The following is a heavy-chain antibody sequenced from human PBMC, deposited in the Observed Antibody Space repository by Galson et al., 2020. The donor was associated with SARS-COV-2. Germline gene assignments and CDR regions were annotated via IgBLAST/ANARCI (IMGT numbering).Heavy chain of an antibody. J-gene: IGHJ4*02. CDR3: TSYYDSRGYQLDY. V-gene: IGHV3-15*07. D-gene: IGHD3-22*01. CDR2: IKSKTDGGTI. Sequence: GGSLRLSCAASGFTLNNAWMKWVRQAPGKGLEWVGRIKSKTDGGTIDHAAPVKGRLTISRDDLKNTLYLQMNSLKTEDTAVYYCTSYYDSRGYQLDYWGQGTLVTVSS. CDR1: GFTLNNAW.